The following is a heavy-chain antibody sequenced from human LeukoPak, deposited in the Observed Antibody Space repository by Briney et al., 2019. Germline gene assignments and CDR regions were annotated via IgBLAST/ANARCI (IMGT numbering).Heavy chain of an antibody. V-gene: IGHV1-24*01. Sequence: ASVKVSCKVSGSTLTELSMHWVRQAPGEGLEWMGGFDPEDGEPIYAQKFQGRVTITRDISASTAYMELSSLRSEDTAVYFCARDSDLEWGDNWFDPWGQGTLVTVSS. CDR1: GSTLTELS. CDR3: ARDSDLEWGDNWFDP. J-gene: IGHJ5*02. D-gene: IGHD1-26*01. CDR2: FDPEDGEP.